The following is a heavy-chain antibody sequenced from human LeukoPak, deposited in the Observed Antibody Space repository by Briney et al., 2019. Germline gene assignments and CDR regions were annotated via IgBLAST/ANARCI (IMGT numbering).Heavy chain of an antibody. V-gene: IGHV3-30-3*01. Sequence: PGGSLRLSCAASGFTFSSYAMHWVRQAPGKGLEWVAVISYDGSNKYYADSVKGRLTTSRDNSKNTLYLQMNSLRAEDTAVYYCATQEADYGDYFDYWGQGTLVTVSS. CDR3: ATQEADYGDYFDY. D-gene: IGHD4-17*01. CDR1: GFTFSSYA. J-gene: IGHJ4*02. CDR2: ISYDGSNK.